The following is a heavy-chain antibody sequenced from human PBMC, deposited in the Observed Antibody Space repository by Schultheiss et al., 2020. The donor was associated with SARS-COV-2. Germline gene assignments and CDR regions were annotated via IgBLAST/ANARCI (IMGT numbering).Heavy chain of an antibody. CDR2: IIPIFGIA. J-gene: IGHJ4*02. CDR3: ARLWPTTPPDY. Sequence: SVKVSCKASGGTFSSYAISWVRQAPGQGLEWMGRIIPIFGIANYAQKFQGRVTITADKSTSTAYMELSSLRSEDTAVYYCARLWPTTPPDYWGQGTLVTVSS. CDR1: GGTFSSYA. D-gene: IGHD3-10*01. V-gene: IGHV1-69*04.